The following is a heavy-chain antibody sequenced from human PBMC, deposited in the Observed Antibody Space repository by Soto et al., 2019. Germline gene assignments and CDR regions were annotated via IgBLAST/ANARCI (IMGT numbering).Heavy chain of an antibody. J-gene: IGHJ4*02. CDR1: GDSISSSSYY. D-gene: IGHD3-9*01. Sequence: QLQLEESGPGLVKSSETLSLTCSVSGDSISSSSYYWGWIRQSPGEGLEWIGNIHGNGGTQYNPSIGSRVIISGDTSANQFSLRLTSVTAADTAVYYCASRYGPSEFDHWGQGSLVTVSS. CDR3: ASRYGPSEFDH. CDR2: IHGNGGT. V-gene: IGHV4-39*01.